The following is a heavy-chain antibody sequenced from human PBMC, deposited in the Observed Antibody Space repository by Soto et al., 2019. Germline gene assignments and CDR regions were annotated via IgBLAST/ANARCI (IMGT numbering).Heavy chain of an antibody. V-gene: IGHV3-30*03. CDR3: PVVCGSRWICQLVY. CDR2: ISYDGSNK. Sequence: AGGSLRLSCAASGFTFSSYGMHWVRQAPGKGLEWVAVISYDGSNKYYADSVKGRFTISRDNSKNTLYLQMNSLRAEDTAVYYCPVVCGSRWICQLVYWCQEALVNVFS. J-gene: IGHJ4*01. D-gene: IGHD6-19*01. CDR1: GFTFSSYG.